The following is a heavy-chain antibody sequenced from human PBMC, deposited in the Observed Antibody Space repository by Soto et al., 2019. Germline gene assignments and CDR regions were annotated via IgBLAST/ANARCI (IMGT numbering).Heavy chain of an antibody. J-gene: IGHJ4*02. CDR1: GFTFSSYA. CDR2: ISGSGGST. V-gene: IGHV3-23*01. D-gene: IGHD3-16*02. Sequence: GGSLRLSCAASGFTFSSYAMSWVRHSPGKWLEWVSAISGSGGSTYYADSVKGRFTISRDNSKNTLYLQMNSLRAEDTAVYYCAKGPITFGGVIAIGYFDYWGEGTLVTVSS. CDR3: AKGPITFGGVIAIGYFDY.